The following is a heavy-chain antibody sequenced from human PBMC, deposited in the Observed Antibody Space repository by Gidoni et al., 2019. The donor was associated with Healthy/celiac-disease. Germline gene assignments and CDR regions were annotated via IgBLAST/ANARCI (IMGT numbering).Heavy chain of an antibody. CDR2: TT. V-gene: IGHV3-15*01. J-gene: IGHJ4*02. D-gene: IGHD5-12*01. CDR3: TTDVEMATMNVLLRYDY. Sequence: TTDYAAPVKGRFTISRDDSKNTLYLQMNSLKTEDTAVYYCTTDVEMATMNVLLRYDYWGQGTLVTVSS.